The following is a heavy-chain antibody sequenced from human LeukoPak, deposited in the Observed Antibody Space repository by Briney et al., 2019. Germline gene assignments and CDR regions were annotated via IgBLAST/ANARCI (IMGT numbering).Heavy chain of an antibody. Sequence: ASVKVSCKASGYTFTSYCISWVRQAPGQGLEWMGWISTYNGNTNYAQRLQGRVTMTTDTSTSTAYMELRSLRSDDTAMYYCARHYYGAGSYYLGYWGQGTLVTVSS. CDR1: GYTFTSYC. V-gene: IGHV1-18*04. CDR3: ARHYYGAGSYYLGY. J-gene: IGHJ4*02. D-gene: IGHD3-10*01. CDR2: ISTYNGNT.